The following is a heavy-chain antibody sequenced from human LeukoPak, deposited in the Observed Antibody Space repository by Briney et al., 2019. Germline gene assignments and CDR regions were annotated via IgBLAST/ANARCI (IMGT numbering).Heavy chain of an antibody. V-gene: IGHV4-59*01. CDR3: ASVTLSAYDGDY. Sequence: SETLSLTCTVSGGSISSYYWSWIRQPPRKGLEWIGYIYYTRSTHYNPSLKSRVTISVDTSKNQFSLKLSSVTAADTAVYYCASVTLSAYDGDYRGQGTLVTVSS. J-gene: IGHJ4*02. D-gene: IGHD5-12*01. CDR2: IYYTRST. CDR1: GGSISSYY.